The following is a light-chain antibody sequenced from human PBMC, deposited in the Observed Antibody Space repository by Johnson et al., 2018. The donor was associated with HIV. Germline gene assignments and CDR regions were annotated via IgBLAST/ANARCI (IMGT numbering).Light chain of an antibody. CDR1: SSNIGNNY. J-gene: IGLJ1*01. Sequence: QSVLTQPPSVSAAPGQKVTISCSGSSSNIGNNYVSWYQQLPGTAPKLLIYENNKRPSGIPERFSGSKSGTSATLGITGLQTGDEADYFCGTWDSSLSTGVVETGTKVTVL. CDR3: GTWDSSLSTGV. V-gene: IGLV1-51*02. CDR2: ENN.